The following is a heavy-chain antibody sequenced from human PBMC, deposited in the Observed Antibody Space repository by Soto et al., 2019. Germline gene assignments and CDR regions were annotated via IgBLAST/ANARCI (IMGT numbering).Heavy chain of an antibody. CDR1: GFTFSSYS. CDR2: ISSSSSYI. V-gene: IGHV3-21*01. Sequence: GGSLRLSCAASGFTFSSYSMNWVRQAPGKGLEWVSSISSSSSYIYYADSVKGRFTISRDNAKNSLYLQMNSLRAEDTAVYYCATIHPIVVVPAADTPYNWFDPWGQGTLVTVSS. D-gene: IGHD2-2*01. J-gene: IGHJ5*02. CDR3: ATIHPIVVVPAADTPYNWFDP.